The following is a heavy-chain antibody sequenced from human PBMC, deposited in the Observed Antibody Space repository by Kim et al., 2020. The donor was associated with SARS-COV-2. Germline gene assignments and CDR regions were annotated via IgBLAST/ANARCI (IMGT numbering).Heavy chain of an antibody. CDR2: ISAYNGNT. CDR1: GYTFTSYG. D-gene: IGHD3-22*01. Sequence: ASVKVSCKASGYTFTSYGISWVRQAPGQGLEWMGWISAYNGNTNYAQKLQGRVTMTTDTSTSTAYMELRSLRCDDTAVYYCARDLDSSGYYTEDYWGQGTLVTVSS. V-gene: IGHV1-18*04. CDR3: ARDLDSSGYYTEDY. J-gene: IGHJ4*02.